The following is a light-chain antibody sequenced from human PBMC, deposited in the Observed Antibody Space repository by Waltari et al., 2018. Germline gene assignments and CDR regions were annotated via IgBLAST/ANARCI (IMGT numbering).Light chain of an antibody. V-gene: IGLV2-14*03. CDR2: DVS. CDR1: SSDVGRYHY. Sequence: QSALTQPASVSGSPGQSIPIPCTGTSSDVGRYHYVSWFQHHPGKAPKLIIYDVSNRPSGVFDRFSGSKSGNPASLTISGLQAEDEADYYCSSYTDRGTNTVIFGGGTKLTVL. CDR3: SSYTDRGTNTVI. J-gene: IGLJ2*01.